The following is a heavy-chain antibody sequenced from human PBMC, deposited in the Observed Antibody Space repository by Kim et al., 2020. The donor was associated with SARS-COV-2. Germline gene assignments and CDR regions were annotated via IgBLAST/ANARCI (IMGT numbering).Heavy chain of an antibody. CDR2: IWYDGSNK. J-gene: IGHJ4*02. CDR3: AKGHRCSGGSCSPGYSYGYFDY. D-gene: IGHD2-15*01. V-gene: IGHV3-33*06. Sequence: GGSLRLSCAASGFTFSSYGMHWVRQAPGKGLEWVAVIWYDGSNKYYADSVKGRFTISRDNSKNTLYLQMNSLRAEDTAVYYCAKGHRCSGGSCSPGYSYGYFDYWGQGTLVTVSS. CDR1: GFTFSSYG.